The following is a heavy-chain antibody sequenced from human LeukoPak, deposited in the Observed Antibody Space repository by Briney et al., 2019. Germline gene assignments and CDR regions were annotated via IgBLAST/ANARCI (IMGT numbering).Heavy chain of an antibody. CDR1: GFTLSTYW. CDR3: ASWGAGGNS. Sequence: GGSLRLSCEASGFTLSTYWMNWVRQVPGKGLDWVANINPDGSGKRYVDSVKGQFTIARDNADNSLSLQMNSLRAEDTAVYCCASWGAGGNSWGQGTLVTVSS. D-gene: IGHD3-16*01. V-gene: IGHV3-7*01. CDR2: INPDGSGK. J-gene: IGHJ4*02.